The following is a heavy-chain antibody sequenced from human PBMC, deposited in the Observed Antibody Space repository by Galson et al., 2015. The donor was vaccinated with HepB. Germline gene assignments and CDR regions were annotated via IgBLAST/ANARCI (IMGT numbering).Heavy chain of an antibody. V-gene: IGHV2-70*04. J-gene: IGHJ4*02. D-gene: IGHD6-13*01. Sequence: PALVKPTQTLTLTCTFSGFSLSTSGMSVSWIRQPPGKALEWLARIDWDDDKFYSTSLKTRLTISKDTSKNQVVLTMTNMDPVDTATYYCARTHSSTWYAFHYWGQGTLVTVSS. CDR3: ARTHSSTWYAFHY. CDR1: GFSLSTSGMS. CDR2: IDWDDDK.